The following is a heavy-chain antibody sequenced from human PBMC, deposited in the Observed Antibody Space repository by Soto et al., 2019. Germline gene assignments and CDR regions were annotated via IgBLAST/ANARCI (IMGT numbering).Heavy chain of an antibody. V-gene: IGHV3-30-3*01. CDR3: ARAGGLLVDY. J-gene: IGHJ4*02. CDR2: KTYDGSNK. D-gene: IGHD1-26*01. Sequence: QVQLVESGGGVVQPGRSLRLSCAASGFMFSSYAMHWVRQAPGKGLEWVAVKTYDGSNKYYADSVKGRFTISRVNSKNTLYLRMNSLRAEETAVYYCARAGGLLVDYWGQGTLVTVSS. CDR1: GFMFSSYA.